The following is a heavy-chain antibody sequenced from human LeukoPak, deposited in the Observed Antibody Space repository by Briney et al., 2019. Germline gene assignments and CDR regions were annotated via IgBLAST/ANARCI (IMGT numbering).Heavy chain of an antibody. Sequence: SQTLSLTCNVSGVSVSDGRYYWTWIRPHPGKGLEWIGYKYYSGSAKYNPSLKSRLTISVDTSKNQFSLQLTSVTAADTATYYCATPYCSSISCLDVFSMWGQGTRVIVSS. CDR1: GVSVSDGRYY. CDR3: ATPYCSSISCLDVFSM. CDR2: KYYSGSA. J-gene: IGHJ3*02. V-gene: IGHV4-31*03. D-gene: IGHD2-2*01.